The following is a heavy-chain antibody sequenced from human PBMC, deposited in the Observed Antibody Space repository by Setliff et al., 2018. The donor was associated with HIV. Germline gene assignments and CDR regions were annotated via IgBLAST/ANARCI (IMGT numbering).Heavy chain of an antibody. D-gene: IGHD3-22*01. Sequence: ASVKVSCKPSGYSFTNHYMHWVRQAPGQGLEWMGVINPTGGSTRNTQKFQGRLTMTRDTSTNTVYMERSSLRSEDTAVYYCARDYYDSSGYIFFPGLPDYWGQGTLVTVSS. CDR2: INPTGGST. J-gene: IGHJ4*02. CDR1: GYSFTNHY. V-gene: IGHV1-46*01. CDR3: ARDYYDSSGYIFFPGLPDY.